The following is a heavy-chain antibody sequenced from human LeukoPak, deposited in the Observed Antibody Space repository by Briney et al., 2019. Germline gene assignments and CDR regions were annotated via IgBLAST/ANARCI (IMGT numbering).Heavy chain of an antibody. Sequence: PGGSLRLSCAASGFTFSSYWMHWVRQAPGKGLVWVSRINSDGSSTSYADSVKGRVTISRDNAKNTLYLQVNSLRADDTAVYYYARDRQYIFDYWGQGTLVTVSS. CDR1: GFTFSSYW. D-gene: IGHD5-18*01. CDR2: INSDGSST. V-gene: IGHV3-74*01. CDR3: ARDRQYIFDY. J-gene: IGHJ4*02.